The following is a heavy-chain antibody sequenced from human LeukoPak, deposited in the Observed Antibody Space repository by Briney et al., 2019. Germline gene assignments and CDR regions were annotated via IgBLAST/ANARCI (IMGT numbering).Heavy chain of an antibody. CDR3: ASPRGDDSGGYYTWYFHH. CDR1: GGSISSYY. D-gene: IGHD3-22*01. Sequence: SETLSLTCTVSGGSISSYYWSWIRQPPGKGLEWIGYIYYSGSTNYNPSLKSRVTISVDTSTNQFSLKLSSVTAADTAVYFCASPRGDDSGGYYTWYFHHWGQGILVTVSS. V-gene: IGHV4-59*08. J-gene: IGHJ1*01. CDR2: IYYSGST.